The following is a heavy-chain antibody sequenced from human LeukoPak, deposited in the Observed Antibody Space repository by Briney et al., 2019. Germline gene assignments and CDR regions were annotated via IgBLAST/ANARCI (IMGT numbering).Heavy chain of an antibody. D-gene: IGHD3-3*01. CDR1: GFTFSSYW. J-gene: IGHJ4*02. Sequence: GGSLRLSCAASGFTFSSYWMHWVRQAPGKGLVWVSAISGSGGSTYYADSVKGRFTISRDNSKNTLYLQMNSLRAEDTAVYYCAKANDFWSGYYRYFDYWGQGTLVTVSS. CDR2: ISGSGGST. CDR3: AKANDFWSGYYRYFDY. V-gene: IGHV3-23*01.